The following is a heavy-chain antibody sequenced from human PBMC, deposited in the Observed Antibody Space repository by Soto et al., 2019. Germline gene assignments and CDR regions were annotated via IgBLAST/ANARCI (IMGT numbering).Heavy chain of an antibody. Sequence: SETLSLTCTVSGGSINSSNYYWGWIRQPPGKGLEWIGSIYYSGSTYYNPSLKSRVTISVDTSKNQFSLKLSSVTAADTAVYYCARPKYCSGGGCYRYFDYWGQGTLVTVS. D-gene: IGHD2-15*01. CDR2: IYYSGST. CDR1: GGSINSSNYY. J-gene: IGHJ4*02. CDR3: ARPKYCSGGGCYRYFDY. V-gene: IGHV4-39*01.